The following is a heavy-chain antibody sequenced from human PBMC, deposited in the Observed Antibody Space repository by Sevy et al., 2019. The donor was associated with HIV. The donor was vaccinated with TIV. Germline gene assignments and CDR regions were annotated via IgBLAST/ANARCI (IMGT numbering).Heavy chain of an antibody. D-gene: IGHD3-10*01. V-gene: IGHV4-4*02. CDR2: IYHSGSI. CDR3: ASRLWFGELGGGYFDY. CDR1: GGSINSNNW. J-gene: IGHJ4*02. Sequence: SETLSLTCAVSGGSINSNNWWSWVRQPPGKGLEWIGEIYHSGSINYNPSLKSRVTISVDKSKKQFSRKVNSVTAADTAVYYCASRLWFGELGGGYFDYWGQGTLVTVSS.